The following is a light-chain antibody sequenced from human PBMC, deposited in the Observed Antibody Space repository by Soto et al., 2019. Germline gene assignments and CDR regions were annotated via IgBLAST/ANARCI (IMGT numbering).Light chain of an antibody. V-gene: IGLV6-57*03. CDR3: QSYDISNHGEV. Sequence: NFMLTQPHSGSESQGKTVTTSCTRSSGSIASNDVQWYQQRPGSAPTTVICEDNQRPSLFPDRFSGSIASSSNSASLTIPGLKTEDEADYYCQSYDISNHGEVFGGGTKLTVL. J-gene: IGLJ2*01. CDR1: SGSIASND. CDR2: EDN.